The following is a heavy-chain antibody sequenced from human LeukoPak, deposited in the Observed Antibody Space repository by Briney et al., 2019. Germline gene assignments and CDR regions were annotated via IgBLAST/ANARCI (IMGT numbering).Heavy chain of an antibody. V-gene: IGHV3-15*07. J-gene: IGHJ5*02. CDR1: GFIFSNAW. CDR2: ILSKTSGGTT. CDR3: ADYYASGSYPP. D-gene: IGHD3-10*01. Sequence: GGSLRLSCAASGFIFSNAWMNWVRQAPGKGLEWVGRILSKTSGGTTDYATPVKGRFTISRDDSKNMLYLHMNSLQIEDTAVYYCADYYASGSYPPWGQGTLVTVSS.